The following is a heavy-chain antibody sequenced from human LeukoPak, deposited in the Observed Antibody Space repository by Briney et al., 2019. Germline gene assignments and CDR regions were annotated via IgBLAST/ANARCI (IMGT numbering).Heavy chain of an antibody. Sequence: SETLSLTCTVSGGSISSGGYYWSWIRQHPGKGLEWIGYIYYSGSTYYNPSLKSRVTISIDTSKNQFSLKLSSVTAADTAVHYCARDFQYSSSWGYYYGMDVWGQGTTVTVSS. CDR2: IYYSGST. CDR1: GGSISSGGYY. V-gene: IGHV4-31*03. CDR3: ARDFQYSSSWGYYYGMDV. D-gene: IGHD6-13*01. J-gene: IGHJ6*02.